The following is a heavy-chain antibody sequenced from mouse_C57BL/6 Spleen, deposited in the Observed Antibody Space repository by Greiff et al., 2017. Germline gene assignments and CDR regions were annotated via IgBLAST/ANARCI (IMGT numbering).Heavy chain of an antibody. CDR2: IYPGDGDT. Sequence: VKVVESGPELVKPGASVKISCKASGYAFSSSWMNWVKQRPGKGLEWIGRIYPGDGDTNYNGKFKGKATLTADKSSSTAYMQLSSLTSEDSAVYFCAREEIYYGNYDAMDYWGQGTSVTVSS. J-gene: IGHJ4*01. D-gene: IGHD2-1*01. CDR1: GYAFSSSW. V-gene: IGHV1-82*01. CDR3: AREEIYYGNYDAMDY.